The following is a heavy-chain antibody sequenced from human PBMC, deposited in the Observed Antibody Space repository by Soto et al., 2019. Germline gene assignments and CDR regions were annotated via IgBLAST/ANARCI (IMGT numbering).Heavy chain of an antibody. CDR1: GYTFTSYG. CDR2: ISAYNGNT. CDR3: ARALRYDSSGYYPY. J-gene: IGHJ4*02. V-gene: IGHV1-18*04. D-gene: IGHD3-22*01. Sequence: ASVKVSCKASGYTFTSYGISWVRQAPGQGLEWMGWISAYNGNTNYAQKLQGRVTMTTDTSTSTAYMELRSLRSDDTAVYYCARALRYDSSGYYPYWAQGTMVTVS.